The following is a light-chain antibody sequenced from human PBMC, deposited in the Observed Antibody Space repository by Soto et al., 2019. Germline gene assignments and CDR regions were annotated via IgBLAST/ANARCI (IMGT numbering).Light chain of an antibody. Sequence: QSALTQPRSVSGSTGQSVTISCTGTSSDVGAYNYVSWYQHHPGKAPKVMIYDVSERPSGVPDRFSGSKSDNKASLTISGLQAEDEADYYCCSYAGSYSWVFGGGTKVTVL. CDR1: SSDVGAYNY. J-gene: IGLJ3*02. V-gene: IGLV2-11*01. CDR3: CSYAGSYSWV. CDR2: DVS.